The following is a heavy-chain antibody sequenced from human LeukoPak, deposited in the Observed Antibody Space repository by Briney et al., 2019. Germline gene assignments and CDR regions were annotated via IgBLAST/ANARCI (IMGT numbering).Heavy chain of an antibody. CDR1: GGSISSYY. Sequence: TSETLSLTCTVSGGSISSYYWSWIRQPAGKGLESIGRIYSSGSNNYNPSLKSRVTMSVDTSKNQFSLKLSSVTAADTAVYYCARGQYHLLYWYFDLWGRGTLVTVSS. V-gene: IGHV4-4*07. D-gene: IGHD2-2*01. CDR2: IYSSGSN. CDR3: ARGQYHLLYWYFDL. J-gene: IGHJ2*01.